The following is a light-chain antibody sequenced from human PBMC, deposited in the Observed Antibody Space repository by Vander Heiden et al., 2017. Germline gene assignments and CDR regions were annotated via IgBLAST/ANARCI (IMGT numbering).Light chain of an antibody. V-gene: IGKV1-12*01. CDR1: QGISSW. CDR3: QQANSFPAT. Sequence: DIQMTQSPSSVSASVGDRVTITCRASQGISSWIAWYQQKPGKAPKLLIYAASSLQSGVPSRFSGSGSGTDFTLTISSLQPEDFATYYCQQANSFPATFGQGTKVEIK. CDR2: AAS. J-gene: IGKJ1*01.